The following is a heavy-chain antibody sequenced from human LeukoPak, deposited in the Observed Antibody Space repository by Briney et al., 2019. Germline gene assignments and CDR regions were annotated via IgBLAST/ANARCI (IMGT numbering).Heavy chain of an antibody. J-gene: IGHJ2*01. D-gene: IGHD6-19*01. V-gene: IGHV3-9*02. Sequence: PGGSLRLSCAASGFTSSSYGMHWVRQAPGKGLEWVSGISWNSGSIGYADSVKGRFTISRDNAKNSLYLQMNSLRAEDTALYYCAKDIAVAGMTFWYFDLWGRGTLVTVSS. CDR3: AKDIAVAGMTFWYFDL. CDR1: GFTSSSYG. CDR2: ISWNSGSI.